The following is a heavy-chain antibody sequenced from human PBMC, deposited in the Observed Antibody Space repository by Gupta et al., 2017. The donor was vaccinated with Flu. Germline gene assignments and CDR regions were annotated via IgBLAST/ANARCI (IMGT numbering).Heavy chain of an antibody. Sequence: QVQLVQSGAEVKKPGASVKVSCKASGYTFTGYYMHWVRQAPGQGLEWMGWINPNSGGTNYAQKFQGWVTMTRDTSISTAYMELSRLRSDDTAVYYCARDPGLRGHTATYYYYGMDVWGQGTTVTVSS. CDR3: ARDPGLRGHTATYYYYGMDV. CDR2: INPNSGGT. D-gene: IGHD4-17*01. J-gene: IGHJ6*02. V-gene: IGHV1-2*04. CDR1: GYTFTGYY.